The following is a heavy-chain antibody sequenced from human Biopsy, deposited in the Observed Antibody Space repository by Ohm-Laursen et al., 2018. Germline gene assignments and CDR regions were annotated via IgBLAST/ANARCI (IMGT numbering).Heavy chain of an antibody. CDR2: IYSSGGT. CDR1: GDSISSYY. J-gene: IGHJ5*02. D-gene: IGHD2-2*01. CDR3: ARRPYTRDNWFDP. Sequence: SETLSLTCTVSGDSISSYYWSWIRQPPGKGLEWIGYIYSSGGTDYNPSLKSRVTISLDTSKNQFSLTLTSVTVADTAIYYCARRPYTRDNWFDPWGQGTLVTVSS. V-gene: IGHV4-4*08.